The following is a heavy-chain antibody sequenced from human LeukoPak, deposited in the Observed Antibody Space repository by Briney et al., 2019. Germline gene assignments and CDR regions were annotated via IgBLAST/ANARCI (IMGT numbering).Heavy chain of an antibody. J-gene: IGHJ4*02. CDR2: IYSSEST. V-gene: IGHV4-59*01. D-gene: IGHD6-13*01. CDR1: GGSMSSYY. CDR3: ARHTHSIARYYFDY. Sequence: KPSETLSLTCTVSGGSMSSYYWSWVRQPPGKGLEWIGHIYSSESTNYNPSLKSRVTISVDTSNNQFSLRLSSVTAADTAVYYCARHTHSIARYYFDYWGQGTLVTVSS.